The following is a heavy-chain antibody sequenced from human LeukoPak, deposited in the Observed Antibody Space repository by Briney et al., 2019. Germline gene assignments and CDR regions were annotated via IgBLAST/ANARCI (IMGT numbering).Heavy chain of an antibody. J-gene: IGHJ4*02. CDR3: ARDGTWYSSGWPYFDY. CDR2: IYHSGST. D-gene: IGHD6-19*01. Sequence: SETLSLTCTVSGYSISSGYYWGWIRQPPGKGLEWIGSIYHSGSTYYNPSLKSRVTISVDTSKNQFSLKLSSVTAADTAVYYCARDGTWYSSGWPYFDYWGQGTLVTVSS. V-gene: IGHV4-38-2*02. CDR1: GYSISSGYY.